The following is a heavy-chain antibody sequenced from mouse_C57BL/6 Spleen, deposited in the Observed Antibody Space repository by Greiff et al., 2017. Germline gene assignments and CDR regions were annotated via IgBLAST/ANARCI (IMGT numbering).Heavy chain of an antibody. D-gene: IGHD2-3*01. Sequence: QVHVKQPGAELVMPGASVKLSCKASGYTFTSYWMHWVKQRPGQGLEWIGEIDPSDSYTNYNQKFKGKSTLTVDKSSSTAYMQLSSLTSEDSAVYYCARIPYDLYAMDYWGQGTSVTVSS. J-gene: IGHJ4*01. CDR2: IDPSDSYT. CDR1: GYTFTSYW. CDR3: ARIPYDLYAMDY. V-gene: IGHV1-69*01.